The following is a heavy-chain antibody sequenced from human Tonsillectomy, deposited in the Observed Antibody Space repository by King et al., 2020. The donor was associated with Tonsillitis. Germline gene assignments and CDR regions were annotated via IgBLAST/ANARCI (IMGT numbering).Heavy chain of an antibody. CDR3: ARGTVAAPSLDYFDY. CDR2: INVGNGNT. J-gene: IGHJ4*02. D-gene: IGHD6-13*01. CDR1: GYTFTNYA. Sequence: QLVQSGAEVKEPGASVKVSCKASGYTFTNYAMHWVRQAPGQRLEWMGWINVGNGNTELSQKFQGRVTIARDTSASTAYMELSSLRSEDTAVYYCARGTVAAPSLDYFDYWGQGTLVTVSS. V-gene: IGHV1-3*01.